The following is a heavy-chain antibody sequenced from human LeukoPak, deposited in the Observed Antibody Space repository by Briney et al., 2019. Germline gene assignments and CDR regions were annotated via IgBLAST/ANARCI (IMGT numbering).Heavy chain of an antibody. Sequence: SETLSLTCTVSGASISSYYWNWIRQPPGKGLEWIGYIYNSGSTNNNPSLKSRVTISVDTSKKQFSLKLSSVTAADTAVYYCARAVWYDHVYFDYWGQGTLVTVSS. V-gene: IGHV4-59*01. CDR1: GASISSYY. D-gene: IGHD1-14*01. CDR2: IYNSGST. CDR3: ARAVWYDHVYFDY. J-gene: IGHJ4*02.